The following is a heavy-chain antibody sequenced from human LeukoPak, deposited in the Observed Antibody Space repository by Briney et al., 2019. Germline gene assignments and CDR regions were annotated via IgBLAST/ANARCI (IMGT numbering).Heavy chain of an antibody. CDR2: IYYTGST. J-gene: IGHJ4*02. V-gene: IGHV4-59*01. CDR3: ARLKDYGADFDY. D-gene: IGHD4-17*01. CDR1: GASIRSYY. Sequence: SETLSLTCTVSGASIRSYYWSWIRQPPGKGLEWIGYIYYTGSTNYNPSLKSRFTISVDTSKNQFSLKLSSVTAADTAVYYCARLKDYGADFDYWGQGTLVTVSS.